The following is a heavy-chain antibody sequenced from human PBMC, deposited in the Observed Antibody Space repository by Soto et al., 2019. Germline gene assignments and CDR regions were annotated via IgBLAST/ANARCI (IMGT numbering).Heavy chain of an antibody. Sequence: PSQTLSLPCAISGDTVSTNTAAWNWIRQSPSRGLEWLGRIYYKSRWYNDYSESLKSRLAIIPDTSRNQFSLQLKSVIPEDTAGYYCSRDSGYDPDRTYYYGMDVWGQGTKVTVSS. V-gene: IGHV6-1*01. D-gene: IGHD5-12*01. J-gene: IGHJ6*02. CDR1: GDTVSTNTAA. CDR2: IYYKSRWYN. CDR3: SRDSGYDPDRTYYYGMDV.